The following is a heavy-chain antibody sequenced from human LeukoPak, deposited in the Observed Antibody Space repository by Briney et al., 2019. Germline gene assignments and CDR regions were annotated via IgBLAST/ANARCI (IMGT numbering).Heavy chain of an antibody. J-gene: IGHJ3*02. CDR1: GFTFSSHG. CDR3: ARVGPRGAFDI. CDR2: IWHDGSNK. V-gene: IGHV3-33*01. Sequence: GGSLRLSCAASGFTFSSHGMHWVRQAPGKGLEWVAVIWHDGSNKYYADSVKGRFTISRDNSKNTLYLQMNSLRAEDTAVYYCARVGPRGAFDIWGQGTMVTVSS.